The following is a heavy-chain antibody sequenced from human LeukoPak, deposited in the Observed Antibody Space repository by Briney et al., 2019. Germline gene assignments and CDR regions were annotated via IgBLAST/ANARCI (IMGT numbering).Heavy chain of an antibody. CDR2: IYSAGSS. CDR3: ASSFHWESGGYHRPTES. D-gene: IGHD3-22*01. Sequence: GGSLRLSCAASGLTVSSNYMSWVRQAPGEGLEWVSVIYSAGSSFDGSSHYADPVKGRFTISRHDSEDTVYLQMNSLRVEDTAVYYCASSFHWESGGYHRPTESWGQGTLVTVSS. J-gene: IGHJ5*02. V-gene: IGHV3-53*04. CDR1: GLTVSSNY.